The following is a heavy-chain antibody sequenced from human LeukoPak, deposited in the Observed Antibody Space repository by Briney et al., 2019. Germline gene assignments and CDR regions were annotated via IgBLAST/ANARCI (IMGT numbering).Heavy chain of an antibody. CDR2: ISGSSTYI. CDR1: GFIFSSYS. CDR3: AKRGHYSINWYHYFDY. Sequence: GGSLRLSCAASGFIFSSYSVNWVRQAPGEGLEWVSSISGSSTYIDYADSVKGRFTISRDNAKNSLYLQMSSLRAEDTAVYYCAKRGHYSINWYHYFDYWGQGTLVTVSS. J-gene: IGHJ4*02. D-gene: IGHD6-13*01. V-gene: IGHV3-21*01.